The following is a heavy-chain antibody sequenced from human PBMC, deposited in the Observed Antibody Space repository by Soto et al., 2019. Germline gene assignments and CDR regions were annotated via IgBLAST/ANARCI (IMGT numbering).Heavy chain of an antibody. V-gene: IGHV3-15*07. D-gene: IGHD3-3*01. J-gene: IGHJ4*02. Sequence: EVQLVESGGGLVKPGGSLRLSCAASGFTFSNAWMNWVRQAPGKGLEWVGRIKSKTDGGTTDYAAPVKGRFTISSDDSKNTLYLQMNSLKTEDTAVYYCTTTWGGYITYYFDYWGQGTLVTVSS. CDR3: TTTWGGYITYYFDY. CDR2: IKSKTDGGTT. CDR1: GFTFSNAW.